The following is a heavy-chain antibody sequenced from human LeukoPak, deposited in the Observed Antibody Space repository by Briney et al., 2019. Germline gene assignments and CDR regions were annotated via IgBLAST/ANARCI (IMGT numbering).Heavy chain of an antibody. J-gene: IGHJ4*02. D-gene: IGHD6-19*01. CDR2: IYYSGST. CDR3: ARRSSGWYNYFDE. CDR1: GGSISGYY. Sequence: SETLSLTCTVSGGSISGYYWTWIRQPRGKGQDWIGYIYYSGSTNYNPSLQSRVTISVDTSKNQFSLKLSSVTAADTAVYYCARRSSGWYNYFDEWGQGTLVTVSS. V-gene: IGHV4-59*08.